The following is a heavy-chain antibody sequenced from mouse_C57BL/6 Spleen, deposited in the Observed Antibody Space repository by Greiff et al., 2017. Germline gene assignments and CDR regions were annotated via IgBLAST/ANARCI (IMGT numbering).Heavy chain of an antibody. CDR2: INPSTGGT. CDR3: ARRFDYFYYAMDY. Sequence: EVKLMESGPELVKPGASVKISCKASGYSFTGYYMNWVKQSPEKSLEWIGEINPSTGGTTYNQKFKAKATLTVDKSSSTAYMQLKSLTSEDSAVYYCARRFDYFYYAMDYWGQGTSVTVSS. CDR1: GYSFTGYY. J-gene: IGHJ4*01. V-gene: IGHV1-42*01. D-gene: IGHD1-1*01.